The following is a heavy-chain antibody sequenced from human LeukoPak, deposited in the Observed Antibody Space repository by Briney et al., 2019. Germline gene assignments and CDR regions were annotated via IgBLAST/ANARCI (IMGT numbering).Heavy chain of an antibody. CDR2: IYPGDSDT. J-gene: IGHJ4*02. V-gene: IGHV5-51*01. D-gene: IGHD2-21*02. Sequence: GESLKISCKGSGYRFTSYWTGWVRQMPGKGLEWMGMIYPGDSDTRYSPSFEGQVTISADKSIATAYLQWSGLKASDTAMYYCARHISDCGGDCPFDYWGQGTLVTVSS. CDR1: GYRFTSYW. CDR3: ARHISDCGGDCPFDY.